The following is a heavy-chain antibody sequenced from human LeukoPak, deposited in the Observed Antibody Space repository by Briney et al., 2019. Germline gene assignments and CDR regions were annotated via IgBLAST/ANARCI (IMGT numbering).Heavy chain of an antibody. D-gene: IGHD5-18*01. CDR1: GFTFSSYW. CDR2: INSDGSST. V-gene: IGHV3-74*01. CDR3: ARVHTATRGFDY. Sequence: GGSLRLSCAASGFTFSSYWMHWVRQAPGKGLVWVSRINSDGSSTSYADSVKGRFTISRDNAKNTLYLQMNSLRAEDTAVYYCARVHTATRGFDYWGQGTLVTVSS. J-gene: IGHJ4*02.